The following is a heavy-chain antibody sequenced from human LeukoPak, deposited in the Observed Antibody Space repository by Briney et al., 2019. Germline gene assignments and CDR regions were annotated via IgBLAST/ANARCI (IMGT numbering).Heavy chain of an antibody. CDR1: GGSISSSSYY. J-gene: IGHJ4*02. CDR3: ARRIGGTFDY. D-gene: IGHD3-16*01. CDR2: IYYSGST. V-gene: IGHV4-39*01. Sequence: SETLSLTCTVSGGSISSSSYYWGWIRQPPGKGLEWIGSIYYSGSTYYNPSLKSRVTISVDTSRNQFSLKLSSVTAADTAVYYCARRIGGTFDYWGQGTLVTVSS.